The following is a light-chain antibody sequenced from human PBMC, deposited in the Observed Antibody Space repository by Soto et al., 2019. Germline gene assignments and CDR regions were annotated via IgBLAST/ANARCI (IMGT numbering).Light chain of an antibody. CDR1: SSDVAGYNY. CDR3: CSYAGSYTLV. CDR2: DVV. Sequence: QSALTQPRSVSGSPGQSVTISCTGISSDVAGYNYVSWYQQQPDKTPKLIVYDVVKRPSGVPDRFSGSKSGNTASLTISGLQAEDEADYYCCSYAGSYTLVLGGGTKLTVL. J-gene: IGLJ3*02. V-gene: IGLV2-11*01.